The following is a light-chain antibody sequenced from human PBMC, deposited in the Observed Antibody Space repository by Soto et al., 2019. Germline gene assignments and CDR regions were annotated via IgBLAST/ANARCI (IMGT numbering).Light chain of an antibody. Sequence: EIVMTQSPVTLSVSPGEGATLSCRASQSVSSKLAWYQQKPGQAPRLLIYGASTRATGIPARFSGSGSGTEFTLIISSLQSEDSAVYYCQQYNSWLWTFGQGTKV. CDR1: QSVSSK. J-gene: IGKJ1*01. V-gene: IGKV3-15*01. CDR2: GAS. CDR3: QQYNSWLWT.